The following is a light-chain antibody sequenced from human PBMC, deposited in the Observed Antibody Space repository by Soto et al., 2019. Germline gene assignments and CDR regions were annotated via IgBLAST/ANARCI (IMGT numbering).Light chain of an antibody. CDR1: QGIDSS. Sequence: DIQITQSPSSLSASVVDRVTIPCRASQGIDSSFAWYQEKPGKAPKLLIYAASSLQSGVPSRFSGSGSGTDFTLTISSLQPEDFATYYCQQLHDYPITFGQGTRLEIK. V-gene: IGKV1-9*01. J-gene: IGKJ5*01. CDR2: AAS. CDR3: QQLHDYPIT.